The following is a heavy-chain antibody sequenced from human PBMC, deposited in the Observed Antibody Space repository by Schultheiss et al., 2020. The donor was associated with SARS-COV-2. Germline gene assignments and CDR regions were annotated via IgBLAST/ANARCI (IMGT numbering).Heavy chain of an antibody. J-gene: IGHJ5*02. D-gene: IGHD6-6*01. V-gene: IGHV1-2*02. CDR3: ARDRGKQLVWFDP. CDR1: GYTFTGYY. CDR2: IIPIFGTA. Sequence: ASVKVSCKASGYTFTGYYMHWVRQAPGQGLEWMGGIIPIFGTANYAQKFQGRVTMTRDTSTSTAYMELSSLRSEDTAVYYCARDRGKQLVWFDPWGQGTLVTVSS.